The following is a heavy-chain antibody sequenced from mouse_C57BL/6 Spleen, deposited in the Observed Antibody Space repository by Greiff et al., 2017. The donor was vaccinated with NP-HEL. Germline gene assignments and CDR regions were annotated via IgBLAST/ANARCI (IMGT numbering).Heavy chain of an antibody. CDR2: IYPANGNT. V-gene: IGHV14-3*01. CDR3: ASYYYDSSF. Sequence: VQLQQSVASLVRPGASVKLSCTASGFNITTTYMPWVQQRPDPGLSWIGRIYPANGNTKYAPKFQGKATITADTSSNTAYLQLSSLTSEDTAIYYCASYYYDSSFWGQGTTLTVSS. J-gene: IGHJ2*01. CDR1: GFNITTTY. D-gene: IGHD1-1*01.